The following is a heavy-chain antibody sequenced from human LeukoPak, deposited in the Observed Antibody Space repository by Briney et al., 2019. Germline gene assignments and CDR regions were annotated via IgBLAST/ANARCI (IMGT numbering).Heavy chain of an antibody. CDR3: ATDGMVRGPDAWFDS. V-gene: IGHV4-61*02. J-gene: IGHJ5*01. D-gene: IGHD3-10*01. Sequence: SQTLSLTCNVSGGSISSGRYYWSRIRQPAGNGLEWIGRIYTRGSTNYNPSLKSRVTMSVDTSKNQFSLKLSSVTAADTAVNYCATDGMVRGPDAWFDSWGQGALVTVSS. CDR2: IYTRGST. CDR1: GGSISSGRYY.